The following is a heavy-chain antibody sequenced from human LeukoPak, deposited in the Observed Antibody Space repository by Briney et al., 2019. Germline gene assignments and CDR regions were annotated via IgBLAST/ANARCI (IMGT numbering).Heavy chain of an antibody. Sequence: PGGSLRLSCAASGFTFSDHYMDWVRQAPGKGLEWVGRTRNKANSYTTEYAASVKGRFTISRDDSKNSLYLQMNSLKTEDTAVYYCARSGGGHCSSTSCDDYWGQRTLVTVSS. D-gene: IGHD2-2*01. J-gene: IGHJ4*02. CDR2: TRNKANSYTT. CDR1: GFTFSDHY. CDR3: ARSGGGHCSSTSCDDY. V-gene: IGHV3-72*01.